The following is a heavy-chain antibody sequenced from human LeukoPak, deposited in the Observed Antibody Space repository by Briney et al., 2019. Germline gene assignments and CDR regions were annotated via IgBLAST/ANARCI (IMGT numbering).Heavy chain of an antibody. Sequence: GGSLRLSCAASGFTFSSYGMHWVRQSPGKGLEWVAVISYAVSNKYYADSVKGRFTISRDNSKNTLYLQMDSLRAEDTAVYYCARDWRYYYGSGIYYPTLDYWGQGTLVTVSS. CDR1: GFTFSSYG. CDR3: ARDWRYYYGSGIYYPTLDY. V-gene: IGHV3-30*03. D-gene: IGHD3-10*01. CDR2: ISYAVSNK. J-gene: IGHJ4*02.